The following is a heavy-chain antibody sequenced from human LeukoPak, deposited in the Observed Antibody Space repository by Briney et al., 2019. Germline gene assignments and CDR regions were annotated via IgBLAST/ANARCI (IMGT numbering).Heavy chain of an antibody. CDR2: INHSGST. J-gene: IGHJ4*02. CDR3: ASRRLRFLEWHAYYFDY. D-gene: IGHD3-3*01. V-gene: IGHV4-34*01. CDR1: GGSFSGYY. Sequence: SETLSLTCAVYGGSFSGYYWSWIRQPPGKGLEWIGEINHSGSTNYNPSLTSRVTISVDTSKNQFSLKLSSVTAADTAVYYGASRRLRFLEWHAYYFDYWGQGTLVTVSS.